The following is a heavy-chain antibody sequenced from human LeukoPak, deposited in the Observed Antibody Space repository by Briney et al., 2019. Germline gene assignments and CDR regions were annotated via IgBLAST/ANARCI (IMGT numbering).Heavy chain of an antibody. V-gene: IGHV3-23*01. CDR1: GFTFSSYA. CDR3: AKDSIGYYKPFDY. Sequence: PGGSLRLSCAASGFTFSSYAMNWVRQAPGKGLEWVSAISGSGSNTYYSDSVKGRFTISGDNSKNTLYLQMNSLRAEDTAVYYCAKDSIGYYKPFDYWGQGSLVTVSS. J-gene: IGHJ4*02. CDR2: ISGSGSNT. D-gene: IGHD3-22*01.